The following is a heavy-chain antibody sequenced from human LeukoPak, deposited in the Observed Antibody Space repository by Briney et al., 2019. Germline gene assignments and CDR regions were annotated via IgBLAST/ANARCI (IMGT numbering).Heavy chain of an antibody. Sequence: PSETLSLTCAVYGGSFSGYYWSWIRQPPGKGLEWIGEINHSGSTNYNPSLKSRVTISVDTSKNQFSLKLSSVTAADTAVYHCARGLRFGAGFDYWGQGTLVTVSS. J-gene: IGHJ4*02. CDR2: INHSGST. V-gene: IGHV4-34*01. D-gene: IGHD3-10*01. CDR3: ARGLRFGAGFDY. CDR1: GGSFSGYY.